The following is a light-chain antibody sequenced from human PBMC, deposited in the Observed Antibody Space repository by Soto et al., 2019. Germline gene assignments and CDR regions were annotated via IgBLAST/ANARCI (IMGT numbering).Light chain of an antibody. V-gene: IGKV3-15*01. CDR3: QQYNNWPPLT. CDR2: GAS. CDR1: QSVSSN. Sequence: EIVMTQSPATLSVSPGERATLSCRASQSVSSNLVWYQQKPGQAPRLLIYGASTRATDVPARFSGSGSGTEFTLTISSMQSEDFAVYYCQQYNNWPPLTFGGGTTVEIK. J-gene: IGKJ4*01.